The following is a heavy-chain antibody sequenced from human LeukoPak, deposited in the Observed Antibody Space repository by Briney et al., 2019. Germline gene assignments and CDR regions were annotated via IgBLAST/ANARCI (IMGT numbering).Heavy chain of an antibody. D-gene: IGHD3-22*01. Sequence: ASVKVSCKASGGTFSSYAISWVRQAPGQGLEWMGIINPSGGSTSYAQKFQGRVTMTRDMSTSTVYMELSSLRSEDTAVYYCAREVKRDYYDSSGQLDYWGQGTLVTVSS. CDR3: AREVKRDYYDSSGQLDY. J-gene: IGHJ4*02. V-gene: IGHV1-46*01. CDR2: INPSGGST. CDR1: GGTFSSYA.